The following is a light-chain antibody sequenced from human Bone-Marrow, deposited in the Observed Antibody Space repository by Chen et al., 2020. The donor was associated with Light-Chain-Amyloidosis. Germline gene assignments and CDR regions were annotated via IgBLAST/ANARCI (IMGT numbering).Light chain of an antibody. CDR3: QSYDSSLSGVV. J-gene: IGLJ2*01. CDR2: GDT. CDR1: SSNIGAGYD. V-gene: IGLV1-40*01. Sequence: QSVLTQSPSVSGAPGQRVIISCSGSSSNIGAGYDVHWYQQIPGTAPKLLIYGDTNRPSGVPDRFSGFKSGTSAYLAIAGLQAEDEAHYFCQSYDSSLSGVVVGGGAKLTVL.